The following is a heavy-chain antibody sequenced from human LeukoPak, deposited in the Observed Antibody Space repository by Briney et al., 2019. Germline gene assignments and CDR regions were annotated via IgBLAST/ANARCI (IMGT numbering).Heavy chain of an antibody. CDR1: GFTFSSYW. J-gene: IGHJ6*02. V-gene: IGHV3-7*03. CDR2: INHNGNVN. CDR3: ARGGGLDV. Sequence: GGSLRLSCAASGFTFSSYWMNWARQAPGKRLEWVTSINHNGNVNYYVDSVKGRFTISRDNAKNSLYLQMSNLRAEDTAVYFCARGGGLDVWGQGATVTVSS. D-gene: IGHD3-16*01.